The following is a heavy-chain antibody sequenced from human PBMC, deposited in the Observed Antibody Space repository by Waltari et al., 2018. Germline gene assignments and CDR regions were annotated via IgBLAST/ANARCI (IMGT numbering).Heavy chain of an antibody. CDR3: TRDRRSPSDYYYGMDV. J-gene: IGHJ6*02. V-gene: IGHV3-66*02. CDR1: GFTVSSNY. Sequence: EVQLVESGGGLVQPGWSLRLSCADSGFTVSSNYMSWVRQAPGKGLELVSIIYSGGSTYYAVSVKGRFTISRDNSKNTLYLQMNSLRPEDTAVYYCTRDRRSPSDYYYGMDVWGQGTMVTVSS. D-gene: IGHD1-26*01. CDR2: IYSGGST.